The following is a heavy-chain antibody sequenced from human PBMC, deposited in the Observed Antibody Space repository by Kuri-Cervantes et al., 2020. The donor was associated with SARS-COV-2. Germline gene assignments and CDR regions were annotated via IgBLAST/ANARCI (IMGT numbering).Heavy chain of an antibody. CDR3: AKIQTGYIGYDADY. Sequence: LSLTCAAFGFTFSSYAMSWVRQTPGKGLEWVSTISGSGGSTYYADSVKGRFAISRDNSKNTLFLQMNSLRADDTAVYYCAKIQTGYIGYDADYWGQGTLVTVSS. D-gene: IGHD5-12*01. CDR1: GFTFSSYA. CDR2: ISGSGGST. V-gene: IGHV3-23*01. J-gene: IGHJ4*02.